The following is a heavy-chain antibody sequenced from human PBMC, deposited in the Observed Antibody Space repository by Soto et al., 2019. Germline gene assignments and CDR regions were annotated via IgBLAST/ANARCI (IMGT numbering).Heavy chain of an antibody. Sequence: GGSLRLSCAASGFTFSTFALHWVRQAPGEGLEWVTLISHDGRIEKYADSVKGRFTISRDNSKNTLYMQMDSLRLEDTGVYYCARDGLPDDFRSGGYWFDPWGQGTPVPGSS. CDR2: ISHDGRIE. V-gene: IGHV3-30-3*01. D-gene: IGHD3-3*01. CDR3: ARDGLPDDFRSGGYWFDP. CDR1: GFTFSTFA. J-gene: IGHJ5*02.